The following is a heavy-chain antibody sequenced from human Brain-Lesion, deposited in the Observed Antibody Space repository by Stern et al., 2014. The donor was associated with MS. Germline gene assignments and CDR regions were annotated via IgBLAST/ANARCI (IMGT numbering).Heavy chain of an antibody. V-gene: IGHV1-2*02. J-gene: IGHJ6*02. Sequence: QVQLVQSGAEVKKPGASVKVSCKTSGYIFTGYYIHWVRQAPGQGLEWMAWINPTTGGPKDEQKFQGRVTMSRDTSISTAYVELSSLTSDDTAVYYCARDQRGITIFGVVTDYYYLGMDVWGQGTTVTVSS. CDR1: GYIFTGYY. CDR3: ARDQRGITIFGVVTDYYYLGMDV. CDR2: INPTTGGP. D-gene: IGHD3-3*01.